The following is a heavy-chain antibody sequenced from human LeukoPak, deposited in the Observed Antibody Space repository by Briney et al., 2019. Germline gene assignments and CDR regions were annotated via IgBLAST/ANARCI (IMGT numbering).Heavy chain of an antibody. D-gene: IGHD5-18*01. CDR2: ISGSGSST. CDR1: GFTFSTYA. J-gene: IGHJ4*02. CDR3: AKGQGYNYGDSIDY. V-gene: IGHV3-23*01. Sequence: SGGSLRLSCAASGFTFSTYAMSWVRQAPGKGLEWVSVISGSGSSTYYADSVKGRFTISRDNSKNTLYLQMNSLRAEDTAVYYCAKGQGYNYGDSIDYWGQGTLVTVSS.